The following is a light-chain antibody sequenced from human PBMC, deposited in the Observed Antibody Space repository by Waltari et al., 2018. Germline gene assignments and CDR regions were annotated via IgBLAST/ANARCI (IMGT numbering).Light chain of an antibody. CDR3: AVSMRSGIWV. Sequence: QTLVLQEPSFSVSDGGTITSIWGFRCGPGSTTYHPLWFQQAPGQTPRTLIFDTYTRSSGVPDRFSGSILDNKAALTITGAQVDDESDYYCAVSMRSGIWVFGGGTKLTVL. CDR1: CGPGSTTYH. J-gene: IGLJ3*02. CDR2: DTY. V-gene: IGLV8-61*01.